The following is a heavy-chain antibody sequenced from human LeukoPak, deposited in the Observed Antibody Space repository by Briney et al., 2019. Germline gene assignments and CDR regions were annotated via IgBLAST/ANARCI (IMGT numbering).Heavy chain of an antibody. J-gene: IGHJ4*02. CDR2: IKHDGSEK. CDR1: GFTFSAHW. Sequence: PGGSLRLSCAASGFTFSAHWMGWVRQAPGKGLECVANIKHDGSEKYYVDSVKGRFTISRDNGKKSLLLQMDTLRAEDTAVYYCARGRLTIFGVVKRSAPSDYWGQGTLVTVSS. CDR3: ARGRLTIFGVVKRSAPSDY. D-gene: IGHD3-3*01. V-gene: IGHV3-7*01.